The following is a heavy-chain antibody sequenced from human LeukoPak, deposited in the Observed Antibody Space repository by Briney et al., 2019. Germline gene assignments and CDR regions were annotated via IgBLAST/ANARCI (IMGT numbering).Heavy chain of an antibody. J-gene: IGHJ4*02. CDR1: GFTFDTYG. CDR3: AKGGWLDC. V-gene: IGHV3-23*01. Sequence: GGSLRLSRAASGFTFDTYGMTWVRQAPGKGLEWVSGIRGSDGGTYYADSVKGRFTISKDNSKNTLYLQMNSLRAEDTAVYYCAKGGWLDCWGRGTLVTVSS. CDR2: IRGSDGGT.